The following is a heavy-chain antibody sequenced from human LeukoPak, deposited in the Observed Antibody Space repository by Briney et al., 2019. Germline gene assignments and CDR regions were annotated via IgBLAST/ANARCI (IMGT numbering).Heavy chain of an antibody. Sequence: PGRSLRLSCAASGFTFDDYAMHWVRQAPGKGLEWVSGISWNSGSIAYADSVKGRFTISRDNAKNSLYLQMNSLRAEDTALYFCAKDTHSIVTTILDYRGQGTLVTVSS. CDR2: ISWNSGSI. D-gene: IGHD4-17*01. CDR1: GFTFDDYA. J-gene: IGHJ4*02. V-gene: IGHV3-9*01. CDR3: AKDTHSIVTTILDY.